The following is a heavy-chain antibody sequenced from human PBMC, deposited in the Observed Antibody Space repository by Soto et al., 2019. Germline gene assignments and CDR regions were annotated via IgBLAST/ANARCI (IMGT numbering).Heavy chain of an antibody. CDR3: AREAGYRSPALIDY. CDR2: IWYDGSNK. Sequence: QVQLVESGGGVVQPGRSLRLSCAASGFTFSSYGMHWVRQAPGKGLEWVAVIWYDGSNKYYADSVKGRFTISRDNSKNTLYLQMNSLRAEDTAVYYCAREAGYRSPALIDYWGQRTLVTVSS. D-gene: IGHD5-12*01. J-gene: IGHJ4*02. V-gene: IGHV3-33*01. CDR1: GFTFSSYG.